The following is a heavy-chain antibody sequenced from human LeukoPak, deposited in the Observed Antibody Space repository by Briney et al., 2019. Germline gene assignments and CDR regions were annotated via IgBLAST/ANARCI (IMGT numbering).Heavy chain of an antibody. CDR2: TFYRSSKWYN. CDR3: SRGSYSSGSPFDP. Sequence: SQTLSLTCAISGDSVSSNSAAWNWIRQSPSRGLEWLGRTFYRSSKWYNDYAGSVKRRVTVNVDTSKNQFSLQLKYVTPEDSAVYYCSRGSYSSGSPFDPWGQGTPVTVSS. J-gene: IGHJ5*02. D-gene: IGHD6-19*01. V-gene: IGHV6-1*01. CDR1: GDSVSSNSAA.